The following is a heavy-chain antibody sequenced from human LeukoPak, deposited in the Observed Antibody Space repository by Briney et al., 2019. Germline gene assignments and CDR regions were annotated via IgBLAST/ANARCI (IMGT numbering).Heavy chain of an antibody. D-gene: IGHD3-10*01. CDR1: GGSISSYY. CDR2: IYYSGST. CDR3: ARSLWFGELRFDY. J-gene: IGHJ4*02. Sequence: SGTLSLTCTVSGGSISSYYWSWIRQPPGKGLEWIGYIYYSGSTNYNPSLKSRVTISVDTSKNQFSLKLSSMTAADTAVYYCARSLWFGELRFDYWGQGTLVTVSS. V-gene: IGHV4-59*01.